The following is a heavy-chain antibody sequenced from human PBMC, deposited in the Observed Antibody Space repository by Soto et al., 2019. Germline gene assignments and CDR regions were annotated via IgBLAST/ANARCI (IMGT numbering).Heavy chain of an antibody. D-gene: IGHD4-4*01. Sequence: PGGSLRLSCAASGFTFDDYGMSWVRQAPGKGLEWVSGINWNGGSTGYADSVKGRFTISRDNAKNSLYLQMNSLRAEDTALYHSAREMRSNFDYYYYYYMDVWGKGTTVAVSS. CDR2: INWNGGST. J-gene: IGHJ6*03. CDR3: AREMRSNFDYYYYYYMDV. CDR1: GFTFDDYG. V-gene: IGHV3-20*01.